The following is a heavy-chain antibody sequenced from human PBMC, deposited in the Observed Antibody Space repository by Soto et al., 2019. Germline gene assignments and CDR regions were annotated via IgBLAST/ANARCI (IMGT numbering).Heavy chain of an antibody. CDR2: IYYNGAT. D-gene: IGHD3-10*01. J-gene: IGHJ5*02. V-gene: IGHV4-39*02. CDR3: QIEIRGVSIVATDP. Sequence: SETLSLTCTVPGGSISTSSYYWGWVRQPPGKGLEWIGTIYYNGATQYNLSLRSRVTMSIDTSKNEFSLKLSSVTAADTAIYYCQIEIRGVSIVATDPWGQGTLVTVSS. CDR1: GGSISTSSYY.